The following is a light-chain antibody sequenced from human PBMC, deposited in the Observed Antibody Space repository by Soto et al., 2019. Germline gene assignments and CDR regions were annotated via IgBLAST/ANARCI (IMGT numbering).Light chain of an antibody. J-gene: IGKJ2*01. V-gene: IGKV3-15*01. Sequence: EIVMTQSPATLSLSPGQRATLSCRASQSVSSNLAWYQQILGQAPRLLISGASTRATGIPARFTGSGSGTEFTLTISSLQSEDFAVYYCQQYNNWPHSFGQGTRWISN. CDR3: QQYNNWPHS. CDR2: GAS. CDR1: QSVSSN.